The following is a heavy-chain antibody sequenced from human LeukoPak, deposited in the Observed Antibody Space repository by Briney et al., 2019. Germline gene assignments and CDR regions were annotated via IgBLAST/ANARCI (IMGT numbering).Heavy chain of an antibody. Sequence: SETLSLTCAVSGGSISSGNWWSWVRQPPGKGLQWIGEIFHSGSTNYNPSLKSRVTISVDNSKNQLSLTLTSVTAADTAVYYCARGLLFYYYYMDVWGKGTTVTISS. J-gene: IGHJ6*03. V-gene: IGHV4-4*02. CDR2: IFHSGST. CDR1: GGSISSGNW. CDR3: ARGLLFYYYYMDV. D-gene: IGHD2-21*02.